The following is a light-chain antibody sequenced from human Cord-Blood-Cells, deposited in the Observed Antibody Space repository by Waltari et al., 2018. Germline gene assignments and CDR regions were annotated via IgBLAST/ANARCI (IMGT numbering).Light chain of an antibody. V-gene: IGLV2-11*02. CDR3: CSYAGSYTFEV. J-gene: IGLJ3*02. CDR2: DVS. CDR1: SSDVGGYNY. Sequence: QSALTQPRPVSGSPGQSVTISCTGTSSDVGGYNYVSWYQQHPGTAPKLMSYDVSNRPSGVPDRFSGSKSGNPASLTISGLQAEDEADYYCCSYAGSYTFEVFGGGTKLTVL.